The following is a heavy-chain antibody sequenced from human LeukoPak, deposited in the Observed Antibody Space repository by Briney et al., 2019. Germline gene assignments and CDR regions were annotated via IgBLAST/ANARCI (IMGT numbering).Heavy chain of an antibody. CDR1: GFTFSSYS. D-gene: IGHD3-22*01. J-gene: IGHJ5*02. CDR2: ISSSSSSTI. V-gene: IGHV3-48*04. Sequence: GGSLRLSCAASGFTFSSYSMNWVRQAPGKGLEWVSYISSSSSSTIYYADSVKGRFTISRDNAKNSLYLQMNSLRAEDTAVYYCASLLRDSFDPWGQGTLVTVSS. CDR3: ASLLRDSFDP.